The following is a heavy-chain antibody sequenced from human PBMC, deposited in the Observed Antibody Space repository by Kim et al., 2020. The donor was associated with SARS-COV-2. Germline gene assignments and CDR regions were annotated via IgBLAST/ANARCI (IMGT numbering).Heavy chain of an antibody. Sequence: SETLSLTCTVSGGSISSGDYYWSWIRQPPGKGLEWIGYIYYSGSTYYNPSLKSRVTISVDTSKNQFSLKLSSVTAADTAVYYRAREGESSGYGVDYWGQGTLVTVSS. V-gene: IGHV4-30-4*01. CDR3: AREGESSGYGVDY. J-gene: IGHJ4*02. CDR2: IYYSGST. D-gene: IGHD3-22*01. CDR1: GGSISSGDYY.